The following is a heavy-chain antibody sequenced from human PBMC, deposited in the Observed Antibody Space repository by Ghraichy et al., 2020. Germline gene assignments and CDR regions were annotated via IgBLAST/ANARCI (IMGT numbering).Heavy chain of an antibody. CDR3: AKDSESHNGVYDPFDI. CDR2: IGGGGVKK. Sequence: GGSLRLSCTASGFTFKNYAMTWVRQAPGKGPDWSSCIGGGGVKKDYADSVKGRFTISRDDSKNTLYLQMSSLRVEDTAIYYCAKDSESHNGVYDPFDIWGQGTMVTVSS. V-gene: IGHV3-23*01. CDR1: GFTFKNYA. D-gene: IGHD3-10*01. J-gene: IGHJ3*02.